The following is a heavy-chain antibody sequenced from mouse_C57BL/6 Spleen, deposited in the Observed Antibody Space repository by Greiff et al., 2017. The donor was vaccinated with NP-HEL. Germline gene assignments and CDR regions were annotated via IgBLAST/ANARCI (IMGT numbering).Heavy chain of an antibody. D-gene: IGHD1-2*01. CDR3: VRSTATLNYFDY. Sequence: EVQVVESGGGLVQPKGSLKLSCAASGFTFNTYAMHWVRQAPGKGLEWVARLRSKSSNYATYYADSVKDRVTISRDDSQSMLYLQMNNLKTEDTAMYYCVRSTATLNYFDYWGQGTTLTVSS. V-gene: IGHV10-3*01. CDR2: LRSKSSNYAT. J-gene: IGHJ2*01. CDR1: GFTFNTYA.